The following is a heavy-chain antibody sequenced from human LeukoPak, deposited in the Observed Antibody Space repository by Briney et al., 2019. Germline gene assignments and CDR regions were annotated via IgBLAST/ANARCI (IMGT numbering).Heavy chain of an antibody. V-gene: IGHV1-18*01. J-gene: IGHJ4*02. Sequence: ASVKVSCKASGYTFTSYGISWVRQAPGQGLEWMGWISAYNGNTNYAQKLHGRVTMTTDTSTSTAYMALRSLRSDDTAVYYCATFKRSDGYTGQLFWDYWGQGTLVTVSS. CDR1: GYTFTSYG. D-gene: IGHD5-24*01. CDR3: ATFKRSDGYTGQLFWDY. CDR2: ISAYNGNT.